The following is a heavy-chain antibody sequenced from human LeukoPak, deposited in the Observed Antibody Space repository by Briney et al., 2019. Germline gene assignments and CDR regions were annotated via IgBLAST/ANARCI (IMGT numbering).Heavy chain of an antibody. CDR1: GFTFSSYS. J-gene: IGHJ4*02. V-gene: IGHV3-21*01. D-gene: IGHD2-2*01. CDR3: AREACSSTSCRFDY. CDR2: ISSSSYI. Sequence: GGSLRLSCAASGFTFSSYSMNWVRQAPGKGLEWVSSISSSSYIYYADSVKGRFTISRDNAKNSLSLQMNSLRAEDTAVYYCAREACSSTSCRFDYWGQGTLVTVSS.